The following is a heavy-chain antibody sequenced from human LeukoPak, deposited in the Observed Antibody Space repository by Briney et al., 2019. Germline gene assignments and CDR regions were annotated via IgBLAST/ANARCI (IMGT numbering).Heavy chain of an antibody. CDR2: IRWNSGGI. V-gene: IGHV3-9*01. CDR1: GFTFHDYD. J-gene: IGHJ4*02. CDR3: ANGDDSSGYYYTWTY. Sequence: GGSLRLSCAASGFTFHDYDMHWVRQAPGKGLEWVSGIRWNSGGIAYADSVKGRFTISRDNVKNSLYLQMNNLRAEDTALYYCANGDDSSGYYYTWTYWGQGTLVTVSS. D-gene: IGHD3-22*01.